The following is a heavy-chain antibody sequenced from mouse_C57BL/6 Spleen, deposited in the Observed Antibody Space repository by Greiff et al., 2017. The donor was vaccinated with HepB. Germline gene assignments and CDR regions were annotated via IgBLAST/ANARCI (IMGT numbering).Heavy chain of an antibody. CDR2: IHPNSGST. J-gene: IGHJ4*01. Sequence: QVQLQQPGAELVRPGASVKLSCTASGYTFTSYWMHWVKQRPGQGLEWIGMIHPNSGSTNYNEKFKSKATLTVDKSSSKAYMQVSSLTSEDSAVYYCARLVSAMDDWGQGTSVTVSS. D-gene: IGHD1-1*02. CDR1: GYTFTSYW. CDR3: ARLVSAMDD. V-gene: IGHV1-64*01.